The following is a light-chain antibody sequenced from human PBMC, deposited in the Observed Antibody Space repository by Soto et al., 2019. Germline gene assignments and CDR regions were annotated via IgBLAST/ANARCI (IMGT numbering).Light chain of an antibody. CDR3: QQYNYYWT. CDR1: QNINRW. V-gene: IGKV1-5*03. J-gene: IGKJ1*01. Sequence: IHMTQSPSTLSASVGDTVTITCRASQNINRWLAWYQHKPDQAPKPLIYKASTLESGVPSRFSGNASGTEFTLTISSLHPDDSATYFCQQYNYYWTFGQGTKVEIK. CDR2: KAS.